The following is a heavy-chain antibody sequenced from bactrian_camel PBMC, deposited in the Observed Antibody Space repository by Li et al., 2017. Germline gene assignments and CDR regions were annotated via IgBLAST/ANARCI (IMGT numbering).Heavy chain of an antibody. D-gene: IGHD5*01. J-gene: IGHJ4*01. V-gene: IGHV3S54*01. CDR1: GYIYRHNC. CDR2: INPSAGTP. CDR3: AADRVRTEYCSHNPKY. Sequence: VQLVESGGDSVQAGGSLRLSCVAPGYIYRHNCMGWFRQVPGKERQAVASINPSAGTPNYADSVKGRFTISRDNAANTLYLQMNSLKNDDTAMYYCAADRVRTEYCSHNPKYWGKGTQVTVS.